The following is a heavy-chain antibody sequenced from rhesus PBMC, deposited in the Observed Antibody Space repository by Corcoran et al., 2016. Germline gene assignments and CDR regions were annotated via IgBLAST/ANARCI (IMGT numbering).Heavy chain of an antibody. CDR3: ARDLAAAGSEDFDY. V-gene: IGHV4-173*01. CDR1: GGSIRSNH. J-gene: IGHJ4*01. CDR2: LSGSGGST. D-gene: IGHD6-25*01. Sequence: QLPLQESGPGLVKPSEPLSLTCAVSGGSIRSNHWSWIRPPPGKGLEWIGRLSGSGGSTDYNPSLKSRVTMSTDTSKNQFSLKLTSVTAADTAVYYCARDLAAAGSEDFDYWGQGDLVTVSS.